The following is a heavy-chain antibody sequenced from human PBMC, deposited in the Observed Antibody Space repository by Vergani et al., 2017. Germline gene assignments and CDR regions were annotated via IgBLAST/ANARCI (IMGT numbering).Heavy chain of an antibody. D-gene: IGHD3-10*01. J-gene: IGHJ4*02. Sequence: LQLQESGPGLVKPSETLSLTCTVSGGSISSSSYYWGWIRQPPGKGLEWVSSISSSSSYIYYADSVKGRFTISRDNAKNSLYLQMNSLRAEDTAVYYCARDSRDKHVLLWFGELDYWGQGTLVTVSS. CDR1: GGSISSSS. V-gene: IGHV3-21*01. CDR2: ISSSSSYI. CDR3: ARDSRDKHVLLWFGELDY.